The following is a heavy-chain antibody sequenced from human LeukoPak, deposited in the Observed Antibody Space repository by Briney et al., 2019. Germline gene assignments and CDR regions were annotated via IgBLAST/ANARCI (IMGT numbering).Heavy chain of an antibody. J-gene: IGHJ4*02. CDR3: TRDPRVLDY. Sequence: GGSLRLSCAASGFTFSSYAMSWVRQAPGKGLEWVSAISGSGGSTYYADSVKGRFTISRDNSKNTLYVQMNSLRTEDTAVYYCTRDPRVLDYWGQGTLVTVSS. D-gene: IGHD3-10*01. CDR1: GFTFSSYA. V-gene: IGHV3-23*01. CDR2: ISGSGGST.